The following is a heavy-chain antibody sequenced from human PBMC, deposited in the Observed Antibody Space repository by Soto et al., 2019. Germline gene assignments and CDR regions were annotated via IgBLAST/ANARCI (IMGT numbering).Heavy chain of an antibody. Sequence: GGSLRLSCAASGFTFSSYAMSWVRQAPGKGLEWVSAISGSGGSTYYAGSVKGRFTISRDNSKNTLYLEMDSLRLDDTAVYYCAKEGVSFSTSCSRCYGLDVWGQGTPVTVSS. V-gene: IGHV3-23*01. D-gene: IGHD2-2*01. CDR1: GFTFSSYA. CDR3: AKEGVSFSTSCSRCYGLDV. J-gene: IGHJ6*02. CDR2: ISGSGGST.